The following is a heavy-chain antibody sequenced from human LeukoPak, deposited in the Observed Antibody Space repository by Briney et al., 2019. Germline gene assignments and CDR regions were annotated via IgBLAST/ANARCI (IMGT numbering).Heavy chain of an antibody. CDR3: ARDTITVTTPYFDY. CDR2: INSDTGGA. J-gene: IGHJ4*02. D-gene: IGHD4-17*01. Sequence: ASVKVSFKASGYTFTGYYIHWVRQAPGQGLEWMGWINSDTGGANYAQKFQDRVTMTRDTSTSTAYMELSSLRSDDTAFYYCARDTITVTTPYFDYWGQGTLVTVSS. CDR1: GYTFTGYY. V-gene: IGHV1-2*02.